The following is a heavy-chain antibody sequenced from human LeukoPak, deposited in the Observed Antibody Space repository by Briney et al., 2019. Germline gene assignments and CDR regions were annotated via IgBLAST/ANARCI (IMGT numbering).Heavy chain of an antibody. J-gene: IGHJ4*02. V-gene: IGHV3-7*01. CDR2: INQDGSET. D-gene: IGHD1-26*01. CDR3: VRQMVGASFDY. CDR1: GFTLSYYW. Sequence: GGSLRLSCTASGFTLSYYWMSWVRQAPGKGLEWVANINQDGSETYYVDSVRGRFTFSRDNAENSVYLQMNSLRAEDTAVYHCVRQMVGASFDYWGQGTLVTVSS.